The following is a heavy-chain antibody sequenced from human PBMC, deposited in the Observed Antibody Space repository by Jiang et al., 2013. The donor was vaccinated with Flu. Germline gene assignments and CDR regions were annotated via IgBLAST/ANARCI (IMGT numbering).Heavy chain of an antibody. CDR3: ARGGNTSFYYYYTMDV. D-gene: IGHD2/OR15-2a*01. CDR1: GFTFSSYV. J-gene: IGHJ6*02. CDR2: ISYDGSNK. V-gene: IGHV3-30-3*01. Sequence: VQLVESGGGVVQPGRSLRLSCAASGFTFSSYVIHWVRQAPGKGLEWLAVISYDGSNKYYADSVKGRFTISRDNSKNTLYLQMNSLRVEDTAVYYCARGGNTSFYYYYTMDVWGQGTTVTVSS.